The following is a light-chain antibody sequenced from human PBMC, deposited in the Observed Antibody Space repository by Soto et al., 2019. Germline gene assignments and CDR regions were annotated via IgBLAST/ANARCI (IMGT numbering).Light chain of an antibody. V-gene: IGLV1-40*01. CDR1: SSNIGAGYD. CDR3: QSHDNSLSGYV. J-gene: IGLJ1*01. CDR2: NNN. Sequence: QSVLTQPPSVSGAPGQSVTISCTGSSSNIGAGYDVHWYQHLPGAAPKLLIYNNNNRPSGVPDRFSGSKSGTSASLAITGLQAEDEADYYCQSHDNSLSGYVFGTGTKLTVL.